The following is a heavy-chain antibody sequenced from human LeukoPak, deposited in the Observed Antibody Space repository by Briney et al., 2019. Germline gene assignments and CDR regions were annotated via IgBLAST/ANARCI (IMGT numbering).Heavy chain of an antibody. CDR2: MNPNSGNT. V-gene: IGHV1-8*01. CDR3: VRVGGLTYYDFWSGYEYYMDV. CDR1: GYTFTSYD. Sequence: ASVKVSCKASGYTFTSYDINWVRQATGQGLEWMGWMNPNSGNTGYAQKFQGRVTMTRNTSISTAYMELSSLRSEDTAVYYCVRVGGLTYYDFWSGYEYYMDVWGKGTTVTVSS. J-gene: IGHJ6*03. D-gene: IGHD3-3*01.